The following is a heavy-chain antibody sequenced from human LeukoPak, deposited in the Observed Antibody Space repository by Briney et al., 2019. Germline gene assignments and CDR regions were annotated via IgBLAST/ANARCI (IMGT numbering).Heavy chain of an antibody. D-gene: IGHD5-12*01. V-gene: IGHV4-34*01. CDR1: GGAFSGYY. CDR3: ARGLVATITWPKPHYFDY. J-gene: IGHJ4*02. Sequence: PSETLSLTCAVYGGAFSGYYWSWIRQPPGKGLEWIGEINHSGSTNYSPSLKSRVTISVDTSKNQFSLKLSSVTAADTAMYYCARGLVATITWPKPHYFDYWGQGTLVTVSS. CDR2: INHSGST.